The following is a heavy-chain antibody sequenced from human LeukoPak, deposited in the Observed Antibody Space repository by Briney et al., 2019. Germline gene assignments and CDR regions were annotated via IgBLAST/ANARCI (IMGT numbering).Heavy chain of an antibody. CDR3: TRGGVVLFVHSFDY. D-gene: IGHD3-10*01. CDR1: GFTFSDYY. CDR2: IRSKAYGGTT. V-gene: IGHV3-49*03. J-gene: IGHJ4*02. Sequence: QPGGSLRLSCAASGFTFSDYYMSWIRQAPGKGLEWVGFIRSKAYGGTTEYAASVKGRFTISRGDSKSIAYLQMNSLKTEDTAVYYCTRGGVVLFVHSFDYWGQGTLVTVSS.